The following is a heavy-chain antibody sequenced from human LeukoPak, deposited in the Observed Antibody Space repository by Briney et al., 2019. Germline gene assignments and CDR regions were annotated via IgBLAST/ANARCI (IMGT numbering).Heavy chain of an antibody. CDR1: GFTFSRYW. Sequence: GGSLRLSCAASGFTFSRYWMTWVRQAPGKGLEWVANIKEDGSEKYYVDSVKGRFTISKDNANNSLCLQMNSLRAEDTAVYYCARGGGTNDLWGQGTMVTVSS. CDR2: IKEDGSEK. J-gene: IGHJ3*01. CDR3: ARGGGTNDL. D-gene: IGHD1-7*01. V-gene: IGHV3-7*04.